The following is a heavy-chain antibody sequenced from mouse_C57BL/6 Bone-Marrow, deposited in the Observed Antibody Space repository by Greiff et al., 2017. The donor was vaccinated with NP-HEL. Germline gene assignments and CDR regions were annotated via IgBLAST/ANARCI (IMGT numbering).Heavy chain of an antibody. CDR1: GYTFTDYY. CDR3: ARSLFYDGYYPYWYFDV. Sequence: VQLQQSGPELVKPGASVKISCKASGYTFTDYYINWVKQRPGQGLEWIGWIFPGSGSTYYNEKFKGKATLTVDKSSSTAYMLLSSLTSEDSAVYFCARSLFYDGYYPYWYFDVWGTGTTVTVSS. J-gene: IGHJ1*03. V-gene: IGHV1-75*01. CDR2: IFPGSGST. D-gene: IGHD2-3*01.